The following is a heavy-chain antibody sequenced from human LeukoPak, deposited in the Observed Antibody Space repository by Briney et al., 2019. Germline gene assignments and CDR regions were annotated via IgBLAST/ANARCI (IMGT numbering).Heavy chain of an antibody. V-gene: IGHV3-23*01. CDR3: AKDSDRYSSSWYVY. J-gene: IGHJ4*02. D-gene: IGHD6-13*01. CDR1: GFTFSSYA. Sequence: GGSLRLSCAASGFTFSSYAMSWVRQAPGKGLEWVSAISGSGSSTYYADSVKGRFTISRDNSKNTLYLQMNSLRAEDTAVYYCAKDSDRYSSSWYVYWGQGTLVTVSS. CDR2: ISGSGSST.